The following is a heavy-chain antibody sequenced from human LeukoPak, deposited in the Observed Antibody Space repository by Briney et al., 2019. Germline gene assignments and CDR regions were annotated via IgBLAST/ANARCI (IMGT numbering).Heavy chain of an antibody. J-gene: IGHJ4*02. CDR2: IYSGGST. CDR3: ARDLHHGSGSYIDY. V-gene: IGHV3-66*01. Sequence: GGSLRLSCAASGFTFSSYSMNWVRQAPGKGLEWVSVIYSGGSTYYADSVKGRFTISRDNSKNTLYLQMNSLRAEDTAVYYCARDLHHGSGSYIDYWGQGTLVTVSS. CDR1: GFTFSSYS. D-gene: IGHD3-10*01.